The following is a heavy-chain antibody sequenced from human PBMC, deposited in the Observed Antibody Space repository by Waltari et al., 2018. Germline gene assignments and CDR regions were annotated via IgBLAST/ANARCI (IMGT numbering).Heavy chain of an antibody. J-gene: IGHJ2*01. V-gene: IGHV4-34*01. CDR3: ARGGPTVTSNRYWYFDL. D-gene: IGHD4-17*01. CDR2: INHSGST. CDR1: GGSFSGYY. Sequence: QVQLQQWGAGLLKPSETLSLTCAVYGGSFSGYYWSWIRQPPGKGLEWIGEINHSGSTNYNPSLKGRVTLSVDTSKNQFSLKLSSVTAADTAVYYCARGGPTVTSNRYWYFDLWGRGTLVTVSS.